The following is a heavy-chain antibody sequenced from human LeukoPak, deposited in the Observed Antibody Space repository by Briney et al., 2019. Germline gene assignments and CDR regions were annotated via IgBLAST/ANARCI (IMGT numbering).Heavy chain of an antibody. Sequence: GASVKVSCKASGYTFTGHYMHWVRQASGQGLEWMGWINPNSGGTNYAQKFQGRVTMTRDTSISTAYMELSRLRSDDTAVYYCARGGPYDILTGSLDYWNQGTLVTVSS. CDR1: GYTFTGHY. CDR3: ARGGPYDILTGSLDY. V-gene: IGHV1-2*02. D-gene: IGHD3-9*01. CDR2: INPNSGGT. J-gene: IGHJ4*02.